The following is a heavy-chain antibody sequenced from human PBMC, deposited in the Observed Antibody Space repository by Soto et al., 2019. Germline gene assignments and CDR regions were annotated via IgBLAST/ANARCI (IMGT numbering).Heavy chain of an antibody. J-gene: IGHJ4*02. Sequence: SVKVSCKASGGTFSSYAISWVRQAPGQGLEWMGGIIPIFGTANYAQKFQGRVTITADESTSTAYMELSSLRSEDTAVYSCARLPYYYDSSGYLWGQGTPVTVS. V-gene: IGHV1-69*13. CDR2: IIPIFGTA. CDR3: ARLPYYYDSSGYL. D-gene: IGHD3-22*01. CDR1: GGTFSSYA.